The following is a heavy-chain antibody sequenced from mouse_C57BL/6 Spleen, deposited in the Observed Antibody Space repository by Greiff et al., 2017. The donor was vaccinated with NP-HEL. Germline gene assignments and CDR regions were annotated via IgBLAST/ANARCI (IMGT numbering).Heavy chain of an antibody. CDR3: ARNYGSYAMDY. J-gene: IGHJ4*01. D-gene: IGHD1-1*01. CDR2: ISSGSSTI. CDR1: GFTFSDYG. Sequence: EVKLEESGGGLVKPGGSLKLSCAASGFTFSDYGMHWVRQAPEKGLEWVAYISSGSSTIYYADTVKGRFTISRDNAKNTLFLQMTSLRSEDTAMYYCARNYGSYAMDYWGQGTSVTVSS. V-gene: IGHV5-17*01.